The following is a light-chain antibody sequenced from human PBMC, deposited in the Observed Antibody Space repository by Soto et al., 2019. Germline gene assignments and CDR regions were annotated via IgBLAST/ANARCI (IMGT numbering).Light chain of an antibody. CDR3: QQYNGYPWT. J-gene: IGKJ1*01. Sequence: DIPMTQSPSTLSASVGDRVIITCRASQSISSWLAWYQQKPGKAPKLLIYKASSLESGVPSRFSGSGSGTEFTLTISRLQPDDFATYYCQQYNGYPWTFGQGTKVDIK. V-gene: IGKV1-5*03. CDR1: QSISSW. CDR2: KAS.